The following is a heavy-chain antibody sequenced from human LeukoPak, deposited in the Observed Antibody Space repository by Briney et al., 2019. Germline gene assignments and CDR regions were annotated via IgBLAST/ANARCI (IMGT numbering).Heavy chain of an antibody. V-gene: IGHV3-53*04. CDR1: GFIVSTNC. J-gene: IGHJ4*02. CDR2: IYSGGNT. D-gene: IGHD5-18*01. Sequence: PGGSLRLSCAASGFIVSTNCMTWVRQAPGKGLEWVSTIYSGGNTYYADSVMGRFTISRHNSRNTLYLQMNSLRAEDTAVYYCARVDTVMAYYFDLWGQGTLVTVSS. CDR3: ARVDTVMAYYFDL.